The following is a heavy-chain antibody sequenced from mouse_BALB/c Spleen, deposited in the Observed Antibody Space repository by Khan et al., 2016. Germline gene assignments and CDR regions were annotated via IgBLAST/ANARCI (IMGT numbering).Heavy chain of an antibody. D-gene: IGHD2-4*01. J-gene: IGHJ2*01. CDR1: GFSLTTYG. V-gene: IGHV2-2*02. CDR2: IWSGGST. Sequence: QVQLQQSGPGLVQPSQSLSITCTVSGFSLTTYGVQWVRQSPGKALEWLGVIWSGGSTDYNAPFISRLSISRDTSKSQVFFKMSSLQTKDTAIYYCARTYDYDGGFDDWGQGTILTVSS. CDR3: ARTYDYDGGFDD.